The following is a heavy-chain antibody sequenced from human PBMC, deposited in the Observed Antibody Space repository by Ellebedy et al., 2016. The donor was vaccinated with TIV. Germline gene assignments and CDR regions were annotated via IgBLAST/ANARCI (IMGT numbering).Heavy chain of an antibody. J-gene: IGHJ4*02. CDR3: VRDGGPLSQWELRGE. V-gene: IGHV3-48*04. CDR1: GFTFSDYV. D-gene: IGHD1-26*01. CDR2: ISTSSTTI. Sequence: GESLKISCAASGFTFSDYVMSWVRQAPGRGLEWVSHISTSSTTIYYADSVKGRFTISRDNAKNSLYLQVNSLRTEDTAVYYCVRDGGPLSQWELRGEWGQGTLVTVSS.